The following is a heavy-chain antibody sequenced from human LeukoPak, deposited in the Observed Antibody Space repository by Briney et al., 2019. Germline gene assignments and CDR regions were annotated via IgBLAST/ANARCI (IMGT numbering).Heavy chain of an antibody. D-gene: IGHD3-10*01. Sequence: PSETLSLTCAVYGGSFSGYYWSWIRQPPGKGLEWVGEINHSGSTNYNPSLKRRVTISVDTSKNQFSLKLSSVTAADTAVYYCARGLRRGVIIYWGQGTLVTVSS. CDR2: INHSGST. CDR3: ARGLRRGVIIY. V-gene: IGHV4-34*01. J-gene: IGHJ4*02. CDR1: GGSFSGYY.